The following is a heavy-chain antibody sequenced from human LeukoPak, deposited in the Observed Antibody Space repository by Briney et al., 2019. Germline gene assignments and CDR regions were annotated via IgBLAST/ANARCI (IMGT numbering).Heavy chain of an antibody. CDR2: ISGSGGST. D-gene: IGHD6-13*01. J-gene: IGHJ6*02. CDR1: GFTFRSYA. V-gene: IGHV3-23*01. Sequence: PGGSLRLSCAASGFTFRSYAMSWVRQAPGKGLEWVSAISGSGGSTYYADSVKGRFTISRDNSKNTLYLQMNSLRAEDTAVYYCAARDLGVYYYGMDVWGQGTTVTVSS. CDR3: AARDLGVYYYGMDV.